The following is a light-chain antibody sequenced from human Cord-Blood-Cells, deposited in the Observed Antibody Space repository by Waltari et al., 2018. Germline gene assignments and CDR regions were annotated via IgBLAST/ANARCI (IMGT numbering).Light chain of an antibody. CDR3: SSYTSSSADV. CDR1: SSDVGGYNY. CDR2: DVS. Sequence: QSALTQPASVSGSPGQSITIPCTGTSSDVGGYNYVYWYQQHPGKAPKLMIYDVSNRHSGVSKRYSGSKSRNTASLTISGIQAEAEADYSCSSYTSSSADVFETGTKVTVL. J-gene: IGLJ1*01. V-gene: IGLV2-14*01.